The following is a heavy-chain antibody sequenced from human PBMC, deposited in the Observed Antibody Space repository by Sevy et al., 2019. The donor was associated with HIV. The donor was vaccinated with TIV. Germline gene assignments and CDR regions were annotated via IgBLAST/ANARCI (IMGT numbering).Heavy chain of an antibody. CDR1: GYTFTSYG. D-gene: IGHD6-19*01. J-gene: IGHJ5*02. Sequence: ASVKVSCKASGYTFTSYGISWVRQAPGQGLEWMGWISTYNTVRNSAQKFYDRVTMTIDISTSTAYMELRGLRSDDTAVYYCARSTQVAGRSNWFDPWGQGTLVTVSS. V-gene: IGHV1-18*01. CDR2: ISTYNTVR. CDR3: ARSTQVAGRSNWFDP.